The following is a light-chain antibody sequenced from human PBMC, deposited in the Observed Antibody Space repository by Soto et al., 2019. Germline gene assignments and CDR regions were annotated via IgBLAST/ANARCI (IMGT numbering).Light chain of an antibody. CDR1: SSNVGAYDY. J-gene: IGLJ1*01. V-gene: IGLV2-11*01. Sequence: QSALTQPRSVSGSPGQSVTISCTGTSSNVGAYDYVSWYQQHPGKAPKLMIYDVSQRPSGVPDRFSGSKSGNTASLTISGLQAEDEADYYCCSFTSSNTHVFGTGTKLTVL. CDR2: DVS. CDR3: CSFTSSNTHV.